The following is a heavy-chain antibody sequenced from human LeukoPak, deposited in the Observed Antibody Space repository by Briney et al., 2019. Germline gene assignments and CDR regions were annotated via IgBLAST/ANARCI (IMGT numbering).Heavy chain of an antibody. J-gene: IGHJ4*02. Sequence: GGSLRLSCAASGFTFSSYSMNWVRQAPGKGLEWVSYISRSSSTIYYADSVKGRFTISRDNAKNSLYLQMNSLRAEDTAVYYCARDDDYSNYVVDYWGQGTLVTVSS. CDR2: ISRSSSTI. CDR3: ARDDDYSNYVVDY. V-gene: IGHV3-48*04. D-gene: IGHD4-11*01. CDR1: GFTFSSYS.